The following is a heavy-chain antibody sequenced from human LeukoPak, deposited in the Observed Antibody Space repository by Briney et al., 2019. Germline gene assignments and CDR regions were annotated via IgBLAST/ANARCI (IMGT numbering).Heavy chain of an antibody. V-gene: IGHV1-2*02. Sequence: ASVKVSCKASGGTFTGYYMHWVRQAPGQGLEWMGWINPNSGGTNYAQKFQGRVTMTRDTSISTAHMELSRLRSDDTAVYYCARGGSGFSPTYYYYYYMDVWGKGTTVTVSS. CDR1: GGTFTGYY. CDR3: ARGGSGFSPTYYYYYYMDV. J-gene: IGHJ6*03. CDR2: INPNSGGT. D-gene: IGHD3-10*01.